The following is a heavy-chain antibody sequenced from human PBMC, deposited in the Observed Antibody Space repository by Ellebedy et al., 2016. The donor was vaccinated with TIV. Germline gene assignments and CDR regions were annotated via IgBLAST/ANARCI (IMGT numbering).Heavy chain of an antibody. D-gene: IGHD3-22*01. CDR3: AREQRYYDSSGYPVSYFDY. V-gene: IGHV3-33*01. CDR1: GFTFSTYG. CDR2: IWRDGTNE. J-gene: IGHJ4*02. Sequence: PGGSLRLSCAASGFTFSTYGMHWVRQAPGKGLEWVAGIWRDGTNENYADSVKGRFIISRENSKNTIYLQMNSLRAEDTAVYYCAREQRYYDSSGYPVSYFDYWGQGTLVTVSS.